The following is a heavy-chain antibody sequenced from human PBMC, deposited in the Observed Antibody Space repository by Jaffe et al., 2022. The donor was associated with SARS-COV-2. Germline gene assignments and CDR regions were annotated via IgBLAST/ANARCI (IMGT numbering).Heavy chain of an antibody. D-gene: IGHD3-10*01. J-gene: IGHJ6*02. CDR3: ARRVKYGSGSYLYYYYGMDV. Sequence: EVQLVQSGAEVKKPGESLKISCKGSGYSFTSYWIGWVRQMPGKGLEWMGIIYPGDSDTRYSPSFQGQVTISADKSISTAYLQWSSLKASDTAMYYCARRVKYGSGSYLYYYYGMDVWGQGTTVTVSS. CDR1: GYSFTSYW. V-gene: IGHV5-51*01. CDR2: IYPGDSDT.